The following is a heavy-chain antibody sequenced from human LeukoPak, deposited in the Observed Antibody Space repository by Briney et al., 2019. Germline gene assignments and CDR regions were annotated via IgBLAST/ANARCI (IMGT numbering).Heavy chain of an antibody. CDR3: AMSSGNIEVDY. J-gene: IGHJ4*02. V-gene: IGHV4-31*03. CDR2: IYYSGST. D-gene: IGHD3-22*01. Sequence: SETLSLTCTVSGGSISSGGYYWSWIRQHPGKGLEWIGYIYYSGSTYYNPSLKSRVTISVDTSKNQCSLKLSSVTAADTAVYYCAMSSGNIEVDYWGQGTLVTVSS. CDR1: GGSISSGGYY.